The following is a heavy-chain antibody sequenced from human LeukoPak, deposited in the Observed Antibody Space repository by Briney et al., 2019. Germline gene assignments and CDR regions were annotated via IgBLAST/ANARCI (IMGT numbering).Heavy chain of an antibody. V-gene: IGHV4-4*07. CDR3: ARASFCTSTNCQIDY. D-gene: IGHD2-2*01. Sequence: SETLSLTCTVSGGSISSYYWSWIRQPAGKGLEWIGRIYISGSTHYNPSLKSRVTMSVDTSKNQFSLELSSVTAADTAVYYCARASFCTSTNCQIDYWGLGTLVTVSS. CDR2: IYISGST. CDR1: GGSISSYY. J-gene: IGHJ4*02.